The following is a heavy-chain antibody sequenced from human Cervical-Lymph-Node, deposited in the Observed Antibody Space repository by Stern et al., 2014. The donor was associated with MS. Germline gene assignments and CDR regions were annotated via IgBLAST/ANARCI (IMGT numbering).Heavy chain of an antibody. CDR2: IITSSSYR. CDR1: GFTFSSYS. V-gene: IGHV3-21*01. Sequence: VQLVESGGGLVKPGGSLRLSCAASGFTFSSYSMNWVRQAPGKGLEWVSSIITSSSYRYHAGCVKGRFTTSRANAKNSLYLQMNSLRAEDTAVYYCARDRLNDFWSNYVPGEYYYYYGMDVWGQGTTVTVSS. CDR3: ARDRLNDFWSNYVPGEYYYYYGMDV. D-gene: IGHD3-3*01. J-gene: IGHJ6*02.